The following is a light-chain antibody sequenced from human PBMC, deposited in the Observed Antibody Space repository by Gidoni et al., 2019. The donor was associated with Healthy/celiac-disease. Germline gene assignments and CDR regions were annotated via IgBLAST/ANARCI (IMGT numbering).Light chain of an antibody. V-gene: IGLV3-19*01. J-gene: IGLJ2*01. Sequence: SSELTPDPAVSVALGQTVRITCQGDSLRSYYASWYQQKPGQAPVLVIYGKNNRPSGIPDRFSGSSSGNTASLTITGAQAEDEADYYCNSRDSSGNLPFGGGTKLTVL. CDR3: NSRDSSGNLP. CDR2: GKN. CDR1: SLRSYY.